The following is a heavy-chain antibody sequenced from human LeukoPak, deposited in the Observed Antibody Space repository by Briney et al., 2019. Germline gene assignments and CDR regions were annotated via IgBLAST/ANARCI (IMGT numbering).Heavy chain of an antibody. CDR2: IKQDGSEK. Sequence: GGSLRLSCAASGFTFSSYWMSWVRQAPGKGLEWVANIKQDGSEKYYVDSVKGRFTTSRDNAKNSLYLRMNSLRAEDTAVYYCALQEVAAAANFDYWGQGTLVTVSS. D-gene: IGHD6-13*01. V-gene: IGHV3-7*01. CDR1: GFTFSSYW. CDR3: ALQEVAAAANFDY. J-gene: IGHJ4*02.